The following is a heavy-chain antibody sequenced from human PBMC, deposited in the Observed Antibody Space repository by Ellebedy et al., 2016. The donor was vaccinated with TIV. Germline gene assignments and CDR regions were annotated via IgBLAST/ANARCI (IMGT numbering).Heavy chain of an antibody. D-gene: IGHD5-18*01. J-gene: IGHJ6*02. Sequence: SETLSLTCAVYGGSFSGYYWSWIRQPPGKGLEWIGEINHSGSNNYNPSLKSRVTVSGDKSKNQFSLKLSSVTAADTAVYYCARISSLDTGMVGPDYGTDVWGQGTTVTVSS. CDR1: GGSFSGYY. V-gene: IGHV4-34*01. CDR2: INHSGSN. CDR3: ARISSLDTGMVGPDYGTDV.